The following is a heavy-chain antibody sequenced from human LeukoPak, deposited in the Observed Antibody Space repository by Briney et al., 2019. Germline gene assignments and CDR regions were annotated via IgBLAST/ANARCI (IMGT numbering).Heavy chain of an antibody. CDR3: ARSHCSSTSCYPRWFDP. V-gene: IGHV4-30-2*01. CDR2: IYHSGST. Sequence: SETLSLTCAVSGGSISSGGYSWSWIRQPPGKGLEWIWYIYHSGSTYYNPSLKSRVTISVDRSKNQFSLKLSSVTAADTAVYYCARSHCSSTSCYPRWFDPWGQGTLVTVSS. D-gene: IGHD2-2*01. J-gene: IGHJ5*02. CDR1: GGSISSGGYS.